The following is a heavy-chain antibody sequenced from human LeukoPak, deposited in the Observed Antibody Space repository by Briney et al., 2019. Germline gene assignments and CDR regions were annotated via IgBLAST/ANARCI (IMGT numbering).Heavy chain of an antibody. Sequence: EASVKVSCKASGYTFTDYYIHWVRQAPGQGLEWMGRINPNSGGTNYAQKFQGRVTMTRDTSISTAYMELRSLRSDDTAVYYCARDLRVAIDYWGQGTLGTVSS. V-gene: IGHV1-2*06. J-gene: IGHJ4*02. CDR1: GYTFTDYY. D-gene: IGHD2-15*01. CDR2: INPNSGGT. CDR3: ARDLRVAIDY.